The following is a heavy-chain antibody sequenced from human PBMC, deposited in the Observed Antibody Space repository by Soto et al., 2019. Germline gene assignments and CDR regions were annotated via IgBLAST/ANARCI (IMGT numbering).Heavy chain of an antibody. J-gene: IGHJ4*02. Sequence: QVQLVESGGGVVQPGRSLRLSCAASGFTFSSYGMHWVRQAPGKGLEWVAVISYDGSNKYYADSVKGRFTISRDNSKNTLYLQMNRLRAEDTAVYYCAKERRWELQGLDGGFDYWGQGTLVTVSS. D-gene: IGHD1-26*01. CDR2: ISYDGSNK. CDR3: AKERRWELQGLDGGFDY. V-gene: IGHV3-30*18. CDR1: GFTFSSYG.